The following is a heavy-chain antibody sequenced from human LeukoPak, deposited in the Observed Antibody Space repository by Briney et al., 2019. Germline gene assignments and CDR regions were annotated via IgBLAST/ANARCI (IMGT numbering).Heavy chain of an antibody. CDR3: ATAPITGTPTPGVGVYWFDP. J-gene: IGHJ5*02. CDR2: FDPEDGET. D-gene: IGHD1-20*01. V-gene: IGHV1-24*01. Sequence: GASVKVSCKASGGTFSNYAISWVRQAPGQGLEWMGGFDPEDGETIYAQKFQGRVTMTEDTSTDTAYMELSSLRSEDTAVYYCATAPITGTPTPGVGVYWFDPWGQGTLVTVSS. CDR1: GGTFSNYA.